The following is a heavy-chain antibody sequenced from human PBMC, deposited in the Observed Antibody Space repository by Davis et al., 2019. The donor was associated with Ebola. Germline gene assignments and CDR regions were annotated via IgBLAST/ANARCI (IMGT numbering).Heavy chain of an antibody. CDR1: GYTFSSYG. J-gene: IGHJ4*02. Sequence: ASVKVSCKASGYTFSSYGISWVRQAPGQGLEWMGWIRTYNGDTRYAQKLQGRVSMTTDTSTNTAYMELGSLTFDDTAVYYCASGKMGYTYGRFDYWGQGTLVTVSS. CDR3: ASGKMGYTYGRFDY. CDR2: IRTYNGDT. V-gene: IGHV1-18*01. D-gene: IGHD5-18*01.